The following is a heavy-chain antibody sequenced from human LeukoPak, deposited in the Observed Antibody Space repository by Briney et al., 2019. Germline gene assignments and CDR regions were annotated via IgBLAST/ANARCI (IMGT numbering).Heavy chain of an antibody. J-gene: IGHJ4*02. D-gene: IGHD3-22*01. CDR3: ARGRYYYDSSGSYYYFDY. V-gene: IGHV4-59*01. CDR1: GGSISSYY. CDR2: IYYSGSA. Sequence: SETLSLTCTVSGGSISSYYWSWIRQPPGKGLEWIGYIYYSGSANYNPSLKSRVTISVDTSKNQFSLKLSSVTAADTAVYYCARGRYYYDSSGSYYYFDYWGQGTLVTVSS.